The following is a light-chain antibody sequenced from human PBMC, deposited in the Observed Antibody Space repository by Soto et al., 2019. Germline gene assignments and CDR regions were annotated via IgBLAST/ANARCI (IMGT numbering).Light chain of an antibody. Sequence: EIVLTQSPATLSLSPGERATLSCRASQSVNTYLAWYQLKPGQAPRLLMYDASNRATGIPARFIGSGSGTDITLTISRLEPEDFAVYYCQQRSNWPLTFGGGTKVEIK. CDR1: QSVNTY. CDR2: DAS. J-gene: IGKJ4*01. V-gene: IGKV3-11*01. CDR3: QQRSNWPLT.